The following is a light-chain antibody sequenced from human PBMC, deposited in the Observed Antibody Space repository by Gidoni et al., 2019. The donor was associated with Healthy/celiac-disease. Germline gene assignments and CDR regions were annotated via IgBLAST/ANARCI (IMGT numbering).Light chain of an antibody. J-gene: IGKJ1*01. CDR1: QSVSSY. CDR2: DAS. V-gene: IGKV3-11*01. Sequence: ELVLTQSPATLSLSPGERATLSCRASQSVSSYLAWYQQEPGQAPRLLIYDASNRATGIPARFSGSGSGTDFTLTISSLEPEDFAVYYCQQRSNWWTFGQGTKVEIK. CDR3: QQRSNWWT.